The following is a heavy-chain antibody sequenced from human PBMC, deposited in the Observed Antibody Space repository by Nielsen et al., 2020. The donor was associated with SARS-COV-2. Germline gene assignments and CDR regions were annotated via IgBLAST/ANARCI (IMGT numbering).Heavy chain of an antibody. Sequence: WIRQPPGKGLEWVSYISSSSSTTYYADSVKGRFTISRDNSKNTLYLQMNSLRAEDTAVYYCAKDGYYGSGSYNYYGMDVWGQGTTVTVSS. CDR3: AKDGYYGSGSYNYYGMDV. V-gene: IGHV3-23*01. D-gene: IGHD3-10*01. CDR2: ISSSSSTT. J-gene: IGHJ6*02.